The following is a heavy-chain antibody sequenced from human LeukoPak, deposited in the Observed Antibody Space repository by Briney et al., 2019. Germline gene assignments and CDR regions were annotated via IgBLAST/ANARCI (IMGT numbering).Heavy chain of an antibody. CDR3: AKDVPASGWRGFDY. CDR2: ISCGSDPSTHFA. V-gene: IGHV3-23*01. Sequence: GGSLTLFCEVSGFPLYISAMTWVGQTPGKGLEWVAAISCGSDPSTHFAFYADSVRALFLLSNAKSQYTLVLQMASLRVEDTAVYYCAKDVPASGWRGFDYWGEGVLVTVSP. J-gene: IGHJ4*02. D-gene: IGHD6-19*01. CDR1: GFPLYISA.